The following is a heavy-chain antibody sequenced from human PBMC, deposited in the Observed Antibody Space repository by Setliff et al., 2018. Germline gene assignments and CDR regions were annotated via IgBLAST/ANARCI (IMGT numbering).Heavy chain of an antibody. D-gene: IGHD2-15*01. J-gene: IGHJ4*02. CDR2: ISPYSGKT. CDR1: GYNFITLG. Sequence: ASVKVSCKTSGYNFITLGINWVRQAPGQGLEWVGWISPYSGKTDYAQKFQDRVIVTIDSATTTAYMELKTLRSDDTAVYYCARGRGPDIVVTIPGDYWGQGTLVTVSS. V-gene: IGHV1-18*01. CDR3: ARGRGPDIVVTIPGDY.